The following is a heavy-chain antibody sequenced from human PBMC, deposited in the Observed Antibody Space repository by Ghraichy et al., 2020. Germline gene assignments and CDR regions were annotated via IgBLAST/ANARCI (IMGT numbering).Heavy chain of an antibody. Sequence: GESLNISCAASGFTFSSYSMNWVRQAPGKGLEWVSSISSSSSYIYYADSVKGRFTISRDNAKNSLYLQMNSLRAEDTAVYYCASSSIAAPFYYWGQGTLVTVSS. CDR1: GFTFSSYS. CDR2: ISSSSSYI. D-gene: IGHD6-6*01. CDR3: ASSSIAAPFYY. V-gene: IGHV3-21*01. J-gene: IGHJ4*02.